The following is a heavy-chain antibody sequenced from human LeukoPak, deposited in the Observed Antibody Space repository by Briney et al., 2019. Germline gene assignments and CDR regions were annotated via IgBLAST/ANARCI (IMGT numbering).Heavy chain of an antibody. J-gene: IGHJ4*02. CDR3: ASHYGPGPV. Sequence: ASVKVSCKASGYTFTDYHIHWVRQAPGQGLEWIGRILPKSGDTDYTQKFHGRATITRDTSITTGYMELTSLISDDTAVYYCASHYGPGPVWGQGTLVTVS. D-gene: IGHD3-10*01. V-gene: IGHV1-2*06. CDR1: GYTFTDYH. CDR2: ILPKSGDT.